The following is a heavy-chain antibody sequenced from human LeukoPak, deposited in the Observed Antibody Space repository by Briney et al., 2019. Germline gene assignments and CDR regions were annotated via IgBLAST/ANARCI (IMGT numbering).Heavy chain of an antibody. CDR3: AKGMAWEDYYYYGMDV. J-gene: IGHJ6*02. D-gene: IGHD1-26*01. Sequence: GRSLRLSCAASGFTFDDYAMHWVRHAPGKGLEWVSGISWNSGSIGYADSVKGRFTISRDNSKNTLYLQMNSLRAEDTAVYYCAKGMAWEDYYYYGMDVWGQGTTVTVSS. CDR1: GFTFDDYA. CDR2: ISWNSGSI. V-gene: IGHV3-9*01.